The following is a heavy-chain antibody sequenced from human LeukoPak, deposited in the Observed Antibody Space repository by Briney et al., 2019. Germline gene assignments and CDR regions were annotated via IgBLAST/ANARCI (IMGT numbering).Heavy chain of an antibody. CDR1: GGSISNYY. Sequence: SETLSLTCNVSGGSISNYYWNWIRQPARKGLEWIGRFYARGNSNYNPSLKSRVTMSVDTSKNQLYLKLTSVTAADTAVYYCARELITKADAFDIWGQGTMVTVSS. CDR2: FYARGNS. V-gene: IGHV4-4*07. CDR3: ARELITKADAFDI. J-gene: IGHJ3*02. D-gene: IGHD1-20*01.